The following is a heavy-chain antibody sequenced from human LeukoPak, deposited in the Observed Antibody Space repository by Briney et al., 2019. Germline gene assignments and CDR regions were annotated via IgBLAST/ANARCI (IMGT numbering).Heavy chain of an antibody. CDR2: ISGSGGST. J-gene: IGHJ4*02. CDR1: GFTFSSYA. CDR3: AKVPRAEKYRIAVAGTCLDY. D-gene: IGHD6-19*01. V-gene: IGHV3-23*01. Sequence: GGSLRLSCAASGFTFSSYAMSWVRQAPGKGLEWVSAISGSGGSTYYADSVKGRFTISRDNSKNTLYLQMNSLGAEDTAVYYCAKVPRAEKYRIAVAGTCLDYWGQGTLVTVSS.